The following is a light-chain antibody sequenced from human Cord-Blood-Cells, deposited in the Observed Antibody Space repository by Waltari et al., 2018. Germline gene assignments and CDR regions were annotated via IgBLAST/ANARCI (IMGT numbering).Light chain of an antibody. Sequence: DIVMTQSPHSLAVSLGERATINCKSSQSVLYSSNNKNYLAWYQQKPGQPPKLLIYWASTRESGVPDLFSGSGSGTDFTLTISSLQAEDVAVYYCQQYYSTPPTFGGGTKVEIK. J-gene: IGKJ4*01. CDR3: QQYYSTPPT. CDR2: WAS. CDR1: QSVLYSSNNKNY. V-gene: IGKV4-1*01.